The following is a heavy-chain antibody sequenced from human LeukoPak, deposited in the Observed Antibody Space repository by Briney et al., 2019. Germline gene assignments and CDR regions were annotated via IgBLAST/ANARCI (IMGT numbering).Heavy chain of an antibody. D-gene: IGHD5-18*01. CDR2: IYPGDSDT. CDR3: ARRPQHGYSYAPGYFDL. Sequence: GESLKISCKGSGYSFTSYWIGWVRQMPGKGLEWMGIIYPGDSDTRYSPSFQGQVTISADKSISTAYLQWSSLKASDTAMYYCARRPQHGYSYAPGYFDLWGRGTLVTVSS. V-gene: IGHV5-51*01. CDR1: GYSFTSYW. J-gene: IGHJ2*01.